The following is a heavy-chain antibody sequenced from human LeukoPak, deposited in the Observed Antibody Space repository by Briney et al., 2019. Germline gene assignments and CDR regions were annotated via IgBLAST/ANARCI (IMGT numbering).Heavy chain of an antibody. J-gene: IGHJ6*03. V-gene: IGHV4-39*07. CDR2: IYYSGST. CDR3: AKRGANRGYVYYYMDV. D-gene: IGHD1-26*01. CDR1: ARSISSSSYS. Sequence: TASETLSLTCTASARSISSSSYSWGWLRQPPGKGLECIASIYYSGSTHYNPSLKSRVTISVDTSKNQFSLKLSSVTAADTAVYYCAKRGANRGYVYYYMDVWGKGTTVTVSS.